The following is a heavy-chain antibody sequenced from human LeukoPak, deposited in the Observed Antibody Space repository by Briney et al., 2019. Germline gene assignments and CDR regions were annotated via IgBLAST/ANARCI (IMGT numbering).Heavy chain of an antibody. Sequence: PGGSLRLSCAASGFTFSSYAMSWVRQSPGKGLEWVSAISGSGGSTYYADSVKGRFTISRDNSKNTLYLQMNSLRAEDTAVYYCARGHFRSALRWFDPWGQGTLVTVSS. CDR2: ISGSGGST. CDR1: GFTFSSYA. CDR3: ARGHFRSALRWFDP. V-gene: IGHV3-23*01. D-gene: IGHD3-3*02. J-gene: IGHJ5*02.